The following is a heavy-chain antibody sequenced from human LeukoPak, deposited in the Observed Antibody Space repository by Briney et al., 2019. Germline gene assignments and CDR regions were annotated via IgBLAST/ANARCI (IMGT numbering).Heavy chain of an antibody. J-gene: IGHJ4*02. D-gene: IGHD3-10*01. CDR2: MNPSSGNT. CDR3: AVEHSYYYGSGSYLN. Sequence: ASVKVSCKASGYTFTSYDINWVRQATGQGLEWMGWMNPSSGNTGYAQKFQGRVTVTRNTSISTAYMELSSLRSEDTAVYYCAVEHSYYYGSGSYLNWGQGTLVTVSS. CDR1: GYTFTSYD. V-gene: IGHV1-8*01.